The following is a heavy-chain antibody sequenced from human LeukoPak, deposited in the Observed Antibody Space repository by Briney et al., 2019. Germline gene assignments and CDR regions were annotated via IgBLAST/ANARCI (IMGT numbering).Heavy chain of an antibody. D-gene: IGHD6-19*01. CDR2: IGTAGDT. J-gene: IGHJ4*02. V-gene: IGHV3-13*01. CDR1: GFTFSSYD. Sequence: GGSLRLSCAASGFTFSSYDMHWVRQATGKGLEWVSAIGTAGDTYYPGSVKGRFTISTENAKNSLYLQMNSLRAGDTAVYYCARGEYSSGWYSYWGQGTLVTVSS. CDR3: ARGEYSSGWYSY.